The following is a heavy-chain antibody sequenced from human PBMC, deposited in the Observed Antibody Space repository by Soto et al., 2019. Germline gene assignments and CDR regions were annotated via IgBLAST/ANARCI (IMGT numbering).Heavy chain of an antibody. D-gene: IGHD3-10*01. Sequence: QVQLVQSGAEVKKPGASVKVSCKASGYTFTSYGISWVRQAPGQGLEWMGWISAYNGNTNYAQKLQGRVTMTTVTSTSTAYMELRSLRSDDTAVYFCARMPLAAALVPLLWYMDVWGKGTTVTVSS. CDR3: ARMPLAAALVPLLWYMDV. V-gene: IGHV1-18*01. J-gene: IGHJ6*03. CDR1: GYTFTSYG. CDR2: ISAYNGNT.